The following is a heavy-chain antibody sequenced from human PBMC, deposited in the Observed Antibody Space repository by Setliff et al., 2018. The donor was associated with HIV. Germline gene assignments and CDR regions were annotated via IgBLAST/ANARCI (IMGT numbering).Heavy chain of an antibody. CDR2: INHRGST. CDR3: ARYSPRGYTLTGPY. Sequence: SSETLSLTCAVYGGSFSDYYWTWIRQSPGKGLEWIGEINHRGSTNYNPSLKSRVTVSVDTSKNQFSLKLTSVTAADTAVYYCARYSPRGYTLTGPYWGQGTLVTVSS. D-gene: IGHD6-25*01. CDR1: GGSFSDYY. V-gene: IGHV4-34*01. J-gene: IGHJ4*02.